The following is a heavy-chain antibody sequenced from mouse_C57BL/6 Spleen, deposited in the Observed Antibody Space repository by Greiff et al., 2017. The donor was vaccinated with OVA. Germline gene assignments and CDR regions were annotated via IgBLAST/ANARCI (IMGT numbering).Heavy chain of an antibody. CDR1: GFTFNTYA. CDR3: VRGSVTRGAMDY. Sequence: EVMLVESGGGLVQPKGSLKLSCAASGFTFNTYAMHWVRQAPGKGLEWVSRISSKSSNYATYYADSVKDRFTISRDDSQSMLYLQMNNLKTEDTAMYYCVRGSVTRGAMDYWGQGTSVTVSS. V-gene: IGHV10-3*01. J-gene: IGHJ4*01. D-gene: IGHD2-12*01. CDR2: ISSKSSNYAT.